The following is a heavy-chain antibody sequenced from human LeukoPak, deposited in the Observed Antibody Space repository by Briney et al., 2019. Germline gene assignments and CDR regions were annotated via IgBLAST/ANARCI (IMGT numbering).Heavy chain of an antibody. CDR1: GGSISTYY. CDR3: ARETYRGYDFGDFDC. CDR2: IYYSGST. D-gene: IGHD5-12*01. V-gene: IGHV4-39*07. Sequence: SETLSLTCTVSGGSISTYYWGWIRQPPGKGLEWIGNIYYSGSTYYNPSLKSRVTISVDTSKNQFSLKLSSVTAADTAVYYCARETYRGYDFGDFDCWGQGTLVTVSS. J-gene: IGHJ4*02.